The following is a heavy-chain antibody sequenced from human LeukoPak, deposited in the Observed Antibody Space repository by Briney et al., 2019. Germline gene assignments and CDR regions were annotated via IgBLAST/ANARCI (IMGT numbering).Heavy chain of an antibody. D-gene: IGHD2-2*02. CDR3: ARDSPGRIGYCSSTSCYTGLYYFDY. V-gene: IGHV1-46*01. CDR2: INPSGGST. Sequence: ASVKVSCKASGYTFTSYYMHWVRQAPGQGLEWMGIINPSGGSTSYAQKFQGRVTMTRDTSTSTVYMELSSLRAEDTAVYYCARDSPGRIGYCSSTSCYTGLYYFDYWGQGTLVTVSS. CDR1: GYTFTSYY. J-gene: IGHJ4*02.